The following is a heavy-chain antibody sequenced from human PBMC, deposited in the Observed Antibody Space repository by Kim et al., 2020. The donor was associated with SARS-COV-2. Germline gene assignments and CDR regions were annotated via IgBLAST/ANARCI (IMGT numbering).Heavy chain of an antibody. V-gene: IGHV1-69*13. Sequence: SVKVSCKASGGTFSSYAISWVRQAPGQGLEWMGGIIPIFGTANYAQKFQGRVTITADESTSTAYMELSSLRSEDTAVYYCARCWVPPTAIVTPESSLYYYYGMDVWGQGTTVTVSS. CDR3: ARCWVPPTAIVTPESSLYYYYGMDV. J-gene: IGHJ6*02. D-gene: IGHD2-2*02. CDR1: GGTFSSYA. CDR2: IIPIFGTA.